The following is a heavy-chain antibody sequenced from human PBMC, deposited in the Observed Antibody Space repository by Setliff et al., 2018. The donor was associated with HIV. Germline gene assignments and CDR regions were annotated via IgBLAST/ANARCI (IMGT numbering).Heavy chain of an antibody. V-gene: IGHV4-39*01. D-gene: IGHD2-15*01. CDR2: IYHTGKT. Sequence: SETLSLTCTVSGGSVSSSSYSWGWIRQPPEKGLEWIGTIYHTGKTYYNSSLNSRVTIAVDTSKDQFSLNLSTVTAADAAVYYCGRVAGYCAPSRCYGYNAFDIWGPGTMVTVSS. CDR1: GGSVSSSSYS. J-gene: IGHJ3*02. CDR3: GRVAGYCAPSRCYGYNAFDI.